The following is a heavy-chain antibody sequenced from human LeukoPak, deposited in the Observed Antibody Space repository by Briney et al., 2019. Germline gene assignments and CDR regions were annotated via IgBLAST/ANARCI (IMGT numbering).Heavy chain of an antibody. J-gene: IGHJ4*02. CDR2: IIPIFGTA. D-gene: IGHD7-27*01. V-gene: IGHV1-69*05. Sequence: SVKVSCKASGGTFSSYAISWVRQAPGQGLEWMGRIIPIFGTANYAQKFRGRVTITTDESTSTAYMELSSPRSEDTAVYYCARDLGPEGYFDYWGQGTLVTVSP. CDR1: GGTFSSYA. CDR3: ARDLGPEGYFDY.